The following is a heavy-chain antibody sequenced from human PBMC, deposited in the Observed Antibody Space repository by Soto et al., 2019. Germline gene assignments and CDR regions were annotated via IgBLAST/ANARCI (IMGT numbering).Heavy chain of an antibody. J-gene: IGHJ4*02. CDR2: IYYSGST. V-gene: IGHV4-31*03. Sequence: SETLSLTCSVSGGSISSGGYYWSWIRQHPGKGLEWIGYIYYSGSTYYNPSLKSRVTISVDTSMNQFSLKLSSVTAADTALYYCAKSLYDSSGYYLPAYWGQGTLVTVSS. D-gene: IGHD3-22*01. CDR1: GGSISSGGYY. CDR3: AKSLYDSSGYYLPAY.